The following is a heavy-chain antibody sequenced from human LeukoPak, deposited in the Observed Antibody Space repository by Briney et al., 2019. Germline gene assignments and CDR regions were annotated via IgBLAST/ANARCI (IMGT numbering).Heavy chain of an antibody. V-gene: IGHV3-7*03. CDR3: AGYCNGGDCSSVDY. D-gene: IGHD2-15*01. J-gene: IGHJ4*02. CDR2: IKQDGSEK. CDR1: GFTFSSYW. Sequence: PGGSLRLSCAASGFTFSSYWMSWVRQAPGKGLEWVANIKQDGSEKYYVDSVKGRFTISRDNAKNSLFLQMNSLRAEDTAVYYCAGYCNGGDCSSVDYWGQGTLVTVSS.